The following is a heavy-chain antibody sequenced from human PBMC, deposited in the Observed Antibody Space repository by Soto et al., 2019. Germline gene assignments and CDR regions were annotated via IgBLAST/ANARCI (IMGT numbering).Heavy chain of an antibody. J-gene: IGHJ6*03. Sequence: SETLSLTCTFSGGSISSYSWSWIRQPPGKGLEWIGYIFYSESSNYNPSLQSRVTISVDTSKNQLSLKLRSVTAADTAVYYCARHESPGSSPSGYSYYYMDVWGKGTTVTVSS. V-gene: IGHV4-59*08. CDR1: GGSISSYS. CDR3: ARHESPGSSPSGYSYYYMDV. D-gene: IGHD6-6*01. CDR2: IFYSESS.